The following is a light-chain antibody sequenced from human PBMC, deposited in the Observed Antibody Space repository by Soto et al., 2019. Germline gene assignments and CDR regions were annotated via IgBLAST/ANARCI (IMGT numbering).Light chain of an antibody. J-gene: IGKJ2*01. CDR2: DAS. Sequence: DIQMTQSPFTLSASVGDRVTITCRASQSISSWLAWYQQKPGRAPKLLIYDASSLQSGVPSRLSGSGSGTEFTLTISSLQPDDFATYYCQQYNSYSSFGQGTKLEIK. V-gene: IGKV1-5*01. CDR3: QQYNSYSS. CDR1: QSISSW.